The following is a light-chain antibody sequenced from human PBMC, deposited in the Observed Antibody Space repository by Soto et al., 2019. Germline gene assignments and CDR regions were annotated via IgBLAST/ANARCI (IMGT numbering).Light chain of an antibody. J-gene: IGKJ2*01. V-gene: IGKV3-11*01. CDR2: DAS. CDR1: HNISIY. Sequence: VVLTQSPATLSLSPGETASLSCRATHNISIYLAWYQQKLGQPPRLLIFDASNRATGIPARFIGSGSGTDFTLTVSSLEPEDFALYFCQQRSNWPPNTFGQGTKLEIK. CDR3: QQRSNWPPNT.